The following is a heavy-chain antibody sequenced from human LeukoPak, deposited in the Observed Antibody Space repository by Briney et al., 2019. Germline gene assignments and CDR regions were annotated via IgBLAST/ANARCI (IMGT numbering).Heavy chain of an antibody. CDR3: ASGKWELSGFDY. D-gene: IGHD1-26*01. V-gene: IGHV4-59*08. CDR2: IYYSGST. Sequence: SETLSLTCTISGGSISSYYWSWIRQPPGKGLEWIGYIYYSGSTNYNPSLKSRVTISVDTSKNQFSLKLSSVTAADTAVYYCASGKWELSGFDYWGQGTLVTVSS. J-gene: IGHJ4*02. CDR1: GGSISSYY.